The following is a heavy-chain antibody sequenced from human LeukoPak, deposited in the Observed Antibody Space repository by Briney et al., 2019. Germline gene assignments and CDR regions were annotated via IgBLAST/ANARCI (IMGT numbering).Heavy chain of an antibody. V-gene: IGHV3-48*03. CDR2: ISSSGSTI. D-gene: IGHD6-13*01. Sequence: HPGGSLRLYCAASGFTFSSYEMNWVRQAPGKGLEWVSYISSSGSTIYYADSVKGRVTISRDNAKNSLYLQMNSLRAEDTAVYYCARVAGSSWYYYFDYWGQGTLVTVSS. CDR3: ARVAGSSWYYYFDY. CDR1: GFTFSSYE. J-gene: IGHJ4*02.